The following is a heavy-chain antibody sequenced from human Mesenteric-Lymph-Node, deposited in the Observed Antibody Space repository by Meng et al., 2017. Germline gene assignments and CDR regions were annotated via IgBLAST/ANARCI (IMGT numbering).Heavy chain of an antibody. CDR2: INPSGGST. J-gene: IGHJ4*02. Sequence: ASVKVSCKASGYTFTSYYMHWVRQAPGQGFEWMGIINPSGGSTSYAQKFQGRLTMTRDTCTSTVYMELLSLRSEDTAMHFCGRVDVVVVVVVSKSDCWGQGTLVTVSS. CDR3: GRVDVVVVVVVSKSDC. V-gene: IGHV1-46*01. D-gene: IGHD2-15*01. CDR1: GYTFTSYY.